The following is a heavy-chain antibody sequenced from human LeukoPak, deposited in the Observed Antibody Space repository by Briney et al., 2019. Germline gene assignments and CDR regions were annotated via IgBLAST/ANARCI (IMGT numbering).Heavy chain of an antibody. D-gene: IGHD5-18*01. Sequence: PGGSLRLSCAASGFTFSSYEMNWVRQAPGKGLEWVSYISSSGSTIYYADSVKGRFTISRDNAKNSLYLQMNSLRAEDTAVYYCACYRGYSYGSWYNWFDPWGQGTLVTVSS. J-gene: IGHJ5*02. V-gene: IGHV3-48*03. CDR2: ISSSGSTI. CDR1: GFTFSSYE. CDR3: ACYRGYSYGSWYNWFDP.